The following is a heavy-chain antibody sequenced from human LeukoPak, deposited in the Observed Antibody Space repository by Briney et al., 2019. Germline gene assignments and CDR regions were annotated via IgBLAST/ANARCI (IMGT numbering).Heavy chain of an antibody. J-gene: IGHJ4*02. CDR3: ARDEFSDTNGDSYGTSFDH. D-gene: IGHD5-18*01. CDR2: NSRRCGSN. CDR1: GFTFSSYA. Sequence: GRSLRLSCAGSGFTFSSYAISWVRQAPGEGLEWGLSNSRRCGSNYYGDSVKSRFTFFRDNATNSLYLQMNSLRAEDTAVYYGARDEFSDTNGDSYGTSFDHWGQGTLVTVSS. V-gene: IGHV3-23*01.